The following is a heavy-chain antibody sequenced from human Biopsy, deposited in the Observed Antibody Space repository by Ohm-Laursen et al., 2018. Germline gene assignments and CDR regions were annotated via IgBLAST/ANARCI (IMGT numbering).Heavy chain of an antibody. J-gene: IGHJ3*01. Sequence: KISCTASGVTFDTYAFGWVRQAPGQGLEWMGGLITYFNTIYYARNFQDRAVIPADRSARTTDMQLSGLRPDHTAVYYCVGGQRGPPIGVAVPGDAFDLWGPGTMVTVSS. CDR2: LITYFNTI. CDR1: GVTFDTYA. D-gene: IGHD2/OR15-2a*01. CDR3: VGGQRGPPIGVAVPGDAFDL. V-gene: IGHV1-69*01.